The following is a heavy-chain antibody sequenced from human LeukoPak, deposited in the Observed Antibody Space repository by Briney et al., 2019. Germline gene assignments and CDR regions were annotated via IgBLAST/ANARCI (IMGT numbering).Heavy chain of an antibody. D-gene: IGHD3-10*01. CDR3: ASGSGSYPKALFFDY. V-gene: IGHV7-4-1*02. Sequence: ASVKVSCKASGYTFTSYAMNWVRQAPGQGLEWMGWINTNTGNPTYAQGFTGRFVFSLDTSVSTAYLQISSLKAEVTAVYYCASGSGSYPKALFFDYWGQGTLVTVSS. CDR2: INTNTGNP. CDR1: GYTFTSYA. J-gene: IGHJ4*02.